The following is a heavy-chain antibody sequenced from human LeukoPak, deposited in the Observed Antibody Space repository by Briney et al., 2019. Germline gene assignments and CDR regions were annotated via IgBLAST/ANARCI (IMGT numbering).Heavy chain of an antibody. CDR3: AKSKRDAPGNWFYR. CDR2: VSGGSRTT. Sequence: GGSLRLSCAASGFTFSNVGMNWVRQAPGRGLEWVSGVSGGSRTTYYADSVKGRFTISRDNSKNILYLEMNSLRIDDTADYYCAKSKRDAPGNWFYRRGQRTLVTVSS. V-gene: IGHV3-23*01. J-gene: IGHJ5*02. CDR1: GFTFSNVG.